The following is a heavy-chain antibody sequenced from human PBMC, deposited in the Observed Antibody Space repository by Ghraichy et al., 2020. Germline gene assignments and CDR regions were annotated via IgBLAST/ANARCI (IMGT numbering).Heavy chain of an antibody. CDR3: ARRYPESAYLEDFDY. CDR1: GASFTSGSYY. J-gene: IGHJ4*02. Sequence: SQTLSLTCTVSGASFTSGSYYWGWIRQPPGKGLEWVGSLDYRGRTYYNPSLESRVSISVDTSKNQVSLKVRSVTAADTAVYYCARRYPESAYLEDFDYWGQGTLITVSS. V-gene: IGHV4-39*01. CDR2: LDYRGRT. D-gene: IGHD3-3*01.